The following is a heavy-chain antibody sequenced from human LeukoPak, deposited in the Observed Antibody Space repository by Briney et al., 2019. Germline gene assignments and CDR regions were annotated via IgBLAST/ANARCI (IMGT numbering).Heavy chain of an antibody. V-gene: IGHV1-8*03. CDR3: ARGRGGGATSRDDY. CDR1: GYTFTSYD. J-gene: IGHJ4*02. Sequence: GASVKVSCKASGYTFTSYDINWVRQATGQGLEWMGWMNPNSGNTGYAQKLQGRVTITRNTSISTAYMELSSLRSEDTAVYYCARGRGGGATSRDDYWGQGTLVTVSS. D-gene: IGHD1-26*01. CDR2: MNPNSGNT.